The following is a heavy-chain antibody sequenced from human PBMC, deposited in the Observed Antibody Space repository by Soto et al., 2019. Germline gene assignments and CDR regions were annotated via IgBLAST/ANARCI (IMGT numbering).Heavy chain of an antibody. CDR1: GGSFSGYY. CDR2: INHSGST. CDR3: ARGRRGGIAARLYYIDY. J-gene: IGHJ4*02. D-gene: IGHD6-6*01. Sequence: SETLSLTCAVYGGSFSGYYWSWIRQPPGKGLEWIGEINHSGSTNYNPSLKSRVTISVDTSKNQFSLKLSSVTAADTAVYYCARGRRGGIAARLYYIDYWGQGTLVTVSS. V-gene: IGHV4-34*01.